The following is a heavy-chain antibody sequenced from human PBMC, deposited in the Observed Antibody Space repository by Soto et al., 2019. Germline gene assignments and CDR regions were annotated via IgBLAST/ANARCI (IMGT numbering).Heavy chain of an antibody. CDR3: ARDILWSGSRDRYNLDY. D-gene: IGHD3-10*01. Sequence: SVKVSCKASGGTFSSYAISWVRQAPGQGLEWMGGIIPIFGTANYAQKFQGRVTITADESTSTAYMELSSLRSEDTAVYYCARDILWSGSRDRYNLDYWGQGTLVTVSS. CDR2: IIPIFGTA. CDR1: GGTFSSYA. J-gene: IGHJ4*02. V-gene: IGHV1-69*13.